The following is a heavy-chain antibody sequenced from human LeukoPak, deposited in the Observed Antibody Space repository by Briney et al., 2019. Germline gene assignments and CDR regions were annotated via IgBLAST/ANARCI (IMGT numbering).Heavy chain of an antibody. D-gene: IGHD2-15*01. CDR3: ARGCSRAAFDI. J-gene: IGHJ3*02. Sequence: GGSLRLSCAASGFTFSNYLMNWVRQAPGKGLEWVSFISSTGGTIYYADSVKGRFTVSRYNAKNPLLLQMNSLRAEDTALYYCARGCSRAAFDIWGQGTMVTVSS. CDR1: GFTFSNYL. V-gene: IGHV3-48*01. CDR2: ISSTGGTI.